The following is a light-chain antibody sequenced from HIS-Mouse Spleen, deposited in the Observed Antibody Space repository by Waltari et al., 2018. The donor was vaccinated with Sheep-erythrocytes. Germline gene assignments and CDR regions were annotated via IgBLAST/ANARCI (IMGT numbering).Light chain of an antibody. J-gene: IGLJ2*01. CDR3: CSYAGSYTLV. CDR1: SSAVGGFNY. CDR2: DFS. Sequence: QSALTQPRSVSGSPGQPVTIPCTGTSSAVGGFNYVPWYQQHPGKAPKLMIYDFSKRPSGVPDRFSGSKSGNTASLTISGLQAEDEADYYCCSYAGSYTLVFGGGTKLTVL. V-gene: IGLV2-11*01.